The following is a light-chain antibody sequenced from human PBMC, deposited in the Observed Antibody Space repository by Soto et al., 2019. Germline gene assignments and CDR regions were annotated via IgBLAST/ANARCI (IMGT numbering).Light chain of an antibody. J-gene: IGKJ1*01. CDR2: STS. CDR3: QQYGNSPWT. V-gene: IGKV3-20*01. Sequence: EIVLTQSPATLSLSPGERATLSCRASQSVSSYLAWYQQKPGQAPRLLIYSTSSRATGIPDRFSGSGSGTDFTLTISRLEPEDFAVYHCQQYGNSPWTFGQGTKVDIK. CDR1: QSVSSY.